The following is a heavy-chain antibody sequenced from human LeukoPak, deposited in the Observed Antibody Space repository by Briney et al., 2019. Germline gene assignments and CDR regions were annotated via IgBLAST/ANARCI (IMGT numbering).Heavy chain of an antibody. J-gene: IGHJ4*02. CDR1: GYTFTSYG. V-gene: IGHV1-8*01. Sequence: ASVKVSCKASGYTFTSYGINWVRQAPGQGLEWMGWINPNSGNTGYAQKFQGRVTMTRNTSISTAYMELSSLRSEDTAVYYCARSLYYYDSSGYYWSYWGQGTLVTVSS. CDR2: INPNSGNT. CDR3: ARSLYYYDSSGYYWSY. D-gene: IGHD3-22*01.